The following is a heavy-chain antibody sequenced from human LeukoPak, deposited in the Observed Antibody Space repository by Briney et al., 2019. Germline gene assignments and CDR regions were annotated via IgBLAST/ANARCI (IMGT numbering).Heavy chain of an antibody. Sequence: GGSLRLSCAASGFTVSSNYMSWVRQAPVKGLEWVSVIYSGGSIYYADSVKGRFTISRDNSKNTLYLQMNSLRAEDTAVYYCARALLGVSGYYYSYYFDYWGQGTLVTVSS. D-gene: IGHD3-22*01. CDR1: GFTVSSNY. V-gene: IGHV3-66*01. CDR3: ARALLGVSGYYYSYYFDY. J-gene: IGHJ4*02. CDR2: IYSGGSI.